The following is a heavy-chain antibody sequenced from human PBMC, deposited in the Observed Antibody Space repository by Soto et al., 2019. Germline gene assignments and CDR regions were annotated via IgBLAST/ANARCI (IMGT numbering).Heavy chain of an antibody. Sequence: GSLRLGCAAPGFTVSSYAMHWVRQAPGKGLEWVAVISYDGSNKYYADSVKGRFTISRDNSKNTLYLQMNSLRAEDTAVYYCASRDYEYYWGQGTLVTVSS. V-gene: IGHV3-30-3*02. CDR2: ISYDGSNK. CDR3: ASRDYEYY. CDR1: GFTVSSYA. D-gene: IGHD4-17*01. J-gene: IGHJ4*02.